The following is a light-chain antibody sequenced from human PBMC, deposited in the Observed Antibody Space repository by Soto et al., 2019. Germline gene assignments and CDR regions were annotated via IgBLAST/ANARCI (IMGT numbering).Light chain of an antibody. CDR3: QQYYSYPYT. Sequence: DIQMTQSPSSLSASVGDRVTITCRASQGINNYLAWFQQRPGRAPKSLIYATSNLQTGVPSKFSGSASGTDFTLTISSLQPEDFATYYCQQYYSYPYTFGQGTKLEIK. V-gene: IGKV1-16*02. CDR1: QGINNY. CDR2: ATS. J-gene: IGKJ2*01.